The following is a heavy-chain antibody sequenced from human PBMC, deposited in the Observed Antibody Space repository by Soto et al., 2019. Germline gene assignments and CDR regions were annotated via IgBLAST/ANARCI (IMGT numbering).Heavy chain of an antibody. CDR3: ALDLGGYYYGSFYY. Sequence: GGSLRLSCAASGFTVSMYSMNWVRQTPGKGLEWVSIIYSGGTTYYSDSVKGRFTISRDTSKNTLYLRMNTLRAEDTAVYYCALDLGGYYYGSFYYWGPGAPVNVPS. V-gene: IGHV3-66*01. CDR2: IYSGGTT. J-gene: IGHJ4*02. CDR1: GFTVSMYS. D-gene: IGHD3-10*01.